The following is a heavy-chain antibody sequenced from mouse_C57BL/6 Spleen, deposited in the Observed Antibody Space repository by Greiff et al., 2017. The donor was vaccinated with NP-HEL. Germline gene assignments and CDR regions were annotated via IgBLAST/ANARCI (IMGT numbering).Heavy chain of an antibody. CDR2: INSDGGST. CDR1: EYEFPSHD. D-gene: IGHD1-1*01. V-gene: IGHV5-2*01. CDR3: ARQGVGGYFDV. Sequence: EVHLVESGGGLVQPGESLKLSCESNEYEFPSHDMSWVRQTPEKRLELVAAINSDGGSTYYPDTMERRFIISRDNTKKTLYLQMSSLRSEDTAVYYCARQGVGGYFDVWGTGTTVTVSS. J-gene: IGHJ1*03.